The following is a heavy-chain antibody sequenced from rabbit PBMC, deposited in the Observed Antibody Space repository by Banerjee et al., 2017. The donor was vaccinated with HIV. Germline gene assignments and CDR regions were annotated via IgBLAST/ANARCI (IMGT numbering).Heavy chain of an antibody. V-gene: IGHV1S40*01. CDR3: ARSGYVGGDYTWDL. CDR2: IGTADGNT. J-gene: IGHJ6*01. D-gene: IGHD1-1*01. Sequence: QSLEESGGGLVQPEGSLTLTCTPSGFSFSSIYYMCWVRQAPGKGLEWIACIGTADGNTFYANWAKGRFTISKTPSTTVTLQMTSLTAADTATYFCARSGYVGGDYTWDLWGQGTLVTVS. CDR1: GFSFSSIYY.